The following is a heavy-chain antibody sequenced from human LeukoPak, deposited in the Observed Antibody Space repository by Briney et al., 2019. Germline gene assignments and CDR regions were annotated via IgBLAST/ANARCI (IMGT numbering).Heavy chain of an antibody. CDR1: GYTLTELS. D-gene: IGHD1-26*01. Sequence: ASVKVSCMVSGYTLTELSMHWVRQAPGKGLEWMGGFDPEDGETIYAQKFQGRVTMTEDTSTDTAYMELSSLRSEDTAVYYCATPPPRIVGALPIYWGQGTLVTVSS. CDR3: ATPPPRIVGALPIY. CDR2: FDPEDGET. V-gene: IGHV1-24*01. J-gene: IGHJ4*02.